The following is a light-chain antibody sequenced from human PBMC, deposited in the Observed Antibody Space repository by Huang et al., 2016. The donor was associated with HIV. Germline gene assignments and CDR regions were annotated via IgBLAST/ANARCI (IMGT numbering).Light chain of an antibody. V-gene: IGKV1-39*01. CDR2: AAS. CDR3: QQTYSSPRT. CDR1: QTINSY. Sequence: DIPMTQSPSSLSASVGDRVTITCRASQTINSYLHWYQQKPGKAPQLLIYAASNLQSGVPSRFSGGGSGTDFTLTISSLQPEDFATYYCQQTYSSPRTFGQGTKVDIK. J-gene: IGKJ1*01.